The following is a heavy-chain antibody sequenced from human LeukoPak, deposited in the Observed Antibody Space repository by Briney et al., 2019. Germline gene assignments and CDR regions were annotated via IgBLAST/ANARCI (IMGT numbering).Heavy chain of an antibody. CDR3: AKVPPYYYDSSGYYGEAFDI. CDR1: GFTFSSYA. J-gene: IGHJ3*02. CDR2: ISGSGGST. Sequence: PGGSLRLSCAASGFTFSSYAMSWVRQAPGKGLEWVSAISGSGGSTYYADSVKGRFTISRDNSKNTLYLQMNSLRAEDTAVYYCAKVPPYYYDSSGYYGEAFDIWGQGTMVTVSS. D-gene: IGHD3-22*01. V-gene: IGHV3-23*01.